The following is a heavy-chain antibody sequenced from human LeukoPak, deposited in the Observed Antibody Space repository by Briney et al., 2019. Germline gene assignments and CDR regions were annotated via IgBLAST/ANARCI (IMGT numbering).Heavy chain of an antibody. J-gene: IGHJ6*03. D-gene: IGHD6-13*01. CDR3: ARASGSSSWSPYYYYYYYMDV. CDR2: IYTSGST. Sequence: PSETLSLTCTVSGGSISSGSYYWSWIRQPAGNGLEWIGRIYTSGSTNYNPSLKSRVTISVDTSKNQFSLKLSSVTAADTAVYYCARASGSSSWSPYYYYYYYMDVWGKGTTVTVSS. CDR1: GGSISSGSYY. V-gene: IGHV4-61*02.